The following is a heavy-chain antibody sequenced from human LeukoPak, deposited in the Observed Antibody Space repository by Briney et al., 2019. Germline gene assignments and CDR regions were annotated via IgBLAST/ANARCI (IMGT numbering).Heavy chain of an antibody. CDR2: INPNSGGT. V-gene: IGHV1-2*06. D-gene: IGHD3-22*01. J-gene: IGHJ6*02. CDR3: ARDYYDSSGYYMDV. Sequence: ASVTVSCKASGYTFTVYYMHWVRQAPGQGLEWMGRINPNSGGTNYAQKFQGRVTMTRDTSISTAYMELSRLRSDDTAVYYCARDYYDSSGYYMDVWGQGTTVTVSS. CDR1: GYTFTVYY.